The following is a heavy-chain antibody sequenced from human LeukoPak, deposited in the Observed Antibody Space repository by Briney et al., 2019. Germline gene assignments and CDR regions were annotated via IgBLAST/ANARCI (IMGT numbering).Heavy chain of an antibody. J-gene: IGHJ6*03. CDR2: IYYSGST. CDR3: ARDPRELVKLEPSGYYYYYYMDV. V-gene: IGHV4-59*01. D-gene: IGHD1-1*01. Sequence: PSETLSLTCTVSGGSISSYYWSWIRQPPGKGLEWIGYIYYSGSTNYNPSLKSRVTISVDTSKNQFSLKLSSVTAADTAVYYCARDPRELVKLEPSGYYYYYYMDVWGKGTTVTVSS. CDR1: GGSISSYY.